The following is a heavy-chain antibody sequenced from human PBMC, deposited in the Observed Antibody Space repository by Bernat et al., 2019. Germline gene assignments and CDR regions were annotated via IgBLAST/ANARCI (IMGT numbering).Heavy chain of an antibody. D-gene: IGHD6-19*01. J-gene: IGHJ6*02. V-gene: IGHV3-30*02. CDR3: AKSVYSSDNYGMDV. CDR1: GFTFSSYG. CDR2: IRYDGSKK. Sequence: QVQLVESGGGVVQPGGSLRLSCAASGFTFSSYGMHWVRQAPGKGLEWVAFIRYDGSKKYYADSVKCQVTISRDNSKNMLYLQMNSLRAGDTDVYYCAKSVYSSDNYGMDVWGQGTTVTVSS.